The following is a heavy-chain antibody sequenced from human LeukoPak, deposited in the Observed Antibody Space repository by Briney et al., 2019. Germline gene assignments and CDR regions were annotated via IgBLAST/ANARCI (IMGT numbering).Heavy chain of an antibody. CDR1: GGTFSSYA. CDR2: IIPIFGTA. CDR3: ARESSRTPGPYYDFWSGYYDY. J-gene: IGHJ4*02. Sequence: GASVKVSCKASGGTFSSYAISWARQAPGQGLEWMGRIIPIFGTANYAQKFQGRVTITTDESTSTAYMELSSLRSEDTAVYYCARESSRTPGPYYDFWSGYYDYWGQGTLVTVSS. D-gene: IGHD3-3*01. V-gene: IGHV1-69*05.